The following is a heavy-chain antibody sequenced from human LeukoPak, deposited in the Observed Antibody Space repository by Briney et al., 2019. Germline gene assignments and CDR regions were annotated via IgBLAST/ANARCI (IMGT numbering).Heavy chain of an antibody. CDR3: ARDGCSSTSCYFWYFDL. CDR1: GFTFSSYA. J-gene: IGHJ2*01. D-gene: IGHD2-2*01. CDR2: ISYDGSNK. V-gene: IGHV3-30*04. Sequence: GRSLRLSCAASGFTFSSYAMHWVRQAPGKGLEWVAVISYDGSNKYYADSVKGRFTTSRDNSKNTLYLQMNSLRAEDTAVYYCARDGCSSTSCYFWYFDLWGRGTLVTVSS.